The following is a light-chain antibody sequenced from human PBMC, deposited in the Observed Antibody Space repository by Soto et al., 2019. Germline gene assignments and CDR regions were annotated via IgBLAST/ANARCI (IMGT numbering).Light chain of an antibody. V-gene: IGKV1-39*01. CDR1: QSISTY. Sequence: DLQMTQSPSSLSASVGDRVTITCRASQSISTYLNWYQQKPGKAPKLLIYAASTLQIGVPSRFSGSGSGTDFRLTISSLQPEDFATYYCQQSSTTPRTFGQGTNVDFK. J-gene: IGKJ1*01. CDR2: AAS. CDR3: QQSSTTPRT.